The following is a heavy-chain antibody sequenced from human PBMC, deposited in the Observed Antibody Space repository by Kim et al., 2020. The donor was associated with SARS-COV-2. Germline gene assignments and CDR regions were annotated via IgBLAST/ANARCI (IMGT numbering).Heavy chain of an antibody. J-gene: IGHJ4*02. CDR1: GFTFSSYG. V-gene: IGHV3-30*18. CDR2: ISYDGSNK. CDR3: AKSPGLDY. Sequence: GGSLRLSCAASGFTFSSYGMHWVRQAPGKGLEWVAVISYDGSNKYYADSVKGRFTISRDNSNNTLYLQMNSLRAEDTAVYYCAKSPGLDYWGQGTLVTV.